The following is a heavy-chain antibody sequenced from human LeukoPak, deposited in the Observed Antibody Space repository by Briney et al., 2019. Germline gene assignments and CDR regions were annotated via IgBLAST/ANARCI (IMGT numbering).Heavy chain of an antibody. D-gene: IGHD2-2*01. J-gene: IGHJ5*02. CDR2: IYSGGST. Sequence: GGSLTLSCAASGFTVSSNYMSWVRQAQGNGLEWVAVIYSGGSTYYADSVKGRLTISRDNSKNTLYLQMNSLRAEDTAVYYCARDHCSSTSCYGDNWFDPWGQGTLVTVSS. CDR3: ARDHCSSTSCYGDNWFDP. V-gene: IGHV3-53*01. CDR1: GFTVSSNY.